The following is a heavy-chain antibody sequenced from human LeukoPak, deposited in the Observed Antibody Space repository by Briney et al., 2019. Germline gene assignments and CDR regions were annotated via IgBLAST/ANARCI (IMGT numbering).Heavy chain of an antibody. Sequence: SVKVSCKASGGTFTSYAISWVRQAPGQGLEWMGGIIPIFGTANYAQKFQGRVTITADESTSTAYMELSSLRSEDTAVYYCARSQGGTEGENDAFDIWGQGTMVTVSS. D-gene: IGHD1-14*01. V-gene: IGHV1-69*13. CDR3: ARSQGGTEGENDAFDI. J-gene: IGHJ3*02. CDR1: GGTFTSYA. CDR2: IIPIFGTA.